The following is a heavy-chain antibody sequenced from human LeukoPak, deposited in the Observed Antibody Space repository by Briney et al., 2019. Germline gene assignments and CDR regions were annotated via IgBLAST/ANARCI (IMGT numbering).Heavy chain of an antibody. D-gene: IGHD3-10*01. CDR2: INHSGST. CDR3: ARAGYYGSGSYYRPNYYYYYMDV. J-gene: IGHJ6*03. CDR1: GGSFSGYY. Sequence: SETLSLTCAVYGGSFSGYYWSWIRQPPGKGLEWIGEINHSGSTNYNPSPKSRVTISVDTSKNQFSLKLSSVTAADTAVYYCARAGYYGSGSYYRPNYYYYYMDVWGKGTTVTVSS. V-gene: IGHV4-34*01.